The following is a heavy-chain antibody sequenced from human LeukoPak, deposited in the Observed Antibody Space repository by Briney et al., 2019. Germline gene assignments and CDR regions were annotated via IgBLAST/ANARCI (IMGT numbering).Heavy chain of an antibody. CDR2: IIPIFGTA. Sequence: ASVKVSCKASGGTFSSYAISWVRQAPGQGLEWTGGIIPIFGTANYAQKFQGRVTITADESTSTAYMELSSLRSEDTAVYYCARDPGGCSSTSCFPPWGQGTLVTVSS. CDR1: GGTFSSYA. D-gene: IGHD2-2*01. J-gene: IGHJ5*02. V-gene: IGHV1-69*13. CDR3: ARDPGGCSSTSCFPP.